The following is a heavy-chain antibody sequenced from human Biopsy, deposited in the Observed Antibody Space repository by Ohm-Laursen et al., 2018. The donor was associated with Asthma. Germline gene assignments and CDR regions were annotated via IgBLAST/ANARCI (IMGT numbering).Heavy chain of an antibody. J-gene: IGHJ4*02. Sequence: SETLSLTCTVSGVSIRSYYWTWIRQPPGKGLEWIGNIHYSGSTYSNPSLKSRVTISVDMSKKQISLRLSSVIAADTAVYYCAGFCSGGNCPDHWGQGTLATVSS. CDR2: IHYSGST. V-gene: IGHV4-59*01. CDR1: GVSIRSYY. D-gene: IGHD2-15*01. CDR3: AGFCSGGNCPDH.